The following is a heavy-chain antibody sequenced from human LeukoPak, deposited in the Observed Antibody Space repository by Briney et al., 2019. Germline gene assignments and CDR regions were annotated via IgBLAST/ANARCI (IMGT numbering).Heavy chain of an antibody. Sequence: ASVKVSCKASGYTFTSYYMHWVRQAPGQGLEWMGIINPSGGSTSYAQKFQGRVTMTRNTSISTAYMELSSLRSEDTAVYYCAWGKYSYGTAYYYYYYMDVWGKGTTVTVSS. J-gene: IGHJ6*03. CDR3: AWGKYSYGTAYYYYYYMDV. CDR1: GYTFTSYY. V-gene: IGHV1-46*01. CDR2: INPSGGST. D-gene: IGHD5-18*01.